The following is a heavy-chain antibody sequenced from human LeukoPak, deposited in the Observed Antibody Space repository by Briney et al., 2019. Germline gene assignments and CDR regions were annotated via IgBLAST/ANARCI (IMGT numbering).Heavy chain of an antibody. D-gene: IGHD5-18*01. CDR1: GYTSDEYA. J-gene: IGHJ4*02. Sequence: PGRSLRLSCVDSGYTSDEYAMHWVRHAPGNGLEWVSAIRWNSGSIGYADSVKGRFTFSRDNGKNSLYLQMNSLRTEDTALYYCAKGHTYGLGESYLDFWGQGTLVSVSS. CDR3: AKGHTYGLGESYLDF. CDR2: IRWNSGSI. V-gene: IGHV3-9*02.